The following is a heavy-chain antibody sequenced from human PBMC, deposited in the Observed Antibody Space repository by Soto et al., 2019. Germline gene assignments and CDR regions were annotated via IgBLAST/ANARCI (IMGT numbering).Heavy chain of an antibody. CDR2: INPQTGGT. D-gene: IGHD2-2*01. V-gene: IGHV1-2*02. CDR3: ARERYQVISDGMDV. Sequence: SVKVSCKASGYTFTGYYIHWVREAPGQGLEWMGWINPQTGGTSYAQKFQGRVTLSRDTSINTAYLELSRLTFDDAAVYFCARERYQVISDGMDVWGQGTTVTVSS. J-gene: IGHJ6*02. CDR1: GYTFTGYY.